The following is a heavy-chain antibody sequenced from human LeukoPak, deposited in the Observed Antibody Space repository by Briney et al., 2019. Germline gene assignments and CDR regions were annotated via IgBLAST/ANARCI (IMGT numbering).Heavy chain of an antibody. CDR1: GFTFSNYA. Sequence: GGSLRLSCAASGFTFSNYAMSWVRQAPGKGLEWVAIIWYDGSNAYYADSVKGRFTISRDNSKNTLYLQMNSLRADDTAVYYCARLVAARGGYFDYWGQGTLVTVSS. V-gene: IGHV3-33*08. CDR3: ARLVAARGGYFDY. CDR2: IWYDGSNA. D-gene: IGHD1-26*01. J-gene: IGHJ4*02.